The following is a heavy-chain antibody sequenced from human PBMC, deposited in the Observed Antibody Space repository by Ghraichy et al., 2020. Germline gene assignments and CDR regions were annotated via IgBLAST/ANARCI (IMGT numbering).Heavy chain of an antibody. D-gene: IGHD3-3*02. Sequence: SETLSLTCTVSGGSISSYYWSWIRQPPGKGLEWIGYIYYSGSTNYNPSLKSRVTISVDTSKNQFSLKLSSVTAADTAVYYCARHVSPIYGMDVWGQGTTVTVSS. J-gene: IGHJ6*02. CDR2: IYYSGST. V-gene: IGHV4-59*08. CDR1: GGSISSYY. CDR3: ARHVSPIYGMDV.